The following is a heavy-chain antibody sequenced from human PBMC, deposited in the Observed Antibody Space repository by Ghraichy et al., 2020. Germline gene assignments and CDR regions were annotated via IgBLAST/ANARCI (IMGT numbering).Heavy chain of an antibody. CDR3: ARHTGLGSSGYYGWYFDL. Sequence: GGSLRLTCAASGFTVSSNYMSWVRQAPGKGLEWVSVIYSGGSTYYADSVKGRFTISRDNSKNTLYLQMNSLRAEDTAVYYCARHTGLGSSGYYGWYFDLWGRGTLVTVSS. V-gene: IGHV3-53*01. CDR2: IYSGGST. J-gene: IGHJ2*01. CDR1: GFTVSSNY. D-gene: IGHD3-22*01.